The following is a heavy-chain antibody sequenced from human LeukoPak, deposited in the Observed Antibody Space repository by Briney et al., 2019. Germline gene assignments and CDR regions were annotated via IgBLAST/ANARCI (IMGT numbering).Heavy chain of an antibody. CDR2: ISYDGSNK. J-gene: IGHJ4*02. CDR3: ARDPHSSGWYWYYFDY. Sequence: PGGSLRPSCAASGFTFSRYAMHWVRQAPGKGLEWVAVISYDGSNKYYADSVKGRFTISRDNSKNTLYLQMNSLRAEDTAVYYCARDPHSSGWYWYYFDYWGQGTLVTVSS. CDR1: GFTFSRYA. V-gene: IGHV3-30-3*01. D-gene: IGHD6-19*01.